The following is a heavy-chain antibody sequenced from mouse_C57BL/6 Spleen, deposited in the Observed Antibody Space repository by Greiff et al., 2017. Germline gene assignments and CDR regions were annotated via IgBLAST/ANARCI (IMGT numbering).Heavy chain of an antibody. J-gene: IGHJ1*03. Sequence: EVNVVESGEGLVKPGGSLKLSCAASGFTFSSYAMSWVRQTPEKRLEWVAYISSGGDYIYYADTVKGRFTISRDNARNTLYLQMSRLKSEDTAMYYCTRAGSSYRGWYFDVWGTGTTVTVSS. V-gene: IGHV5-9-1*02. CDR3: TRAGSSYRGWYFDV. D-gene: IGHD1-1*01. CDR1: GFTFSSYA. CDR2: ISSGGDYI.